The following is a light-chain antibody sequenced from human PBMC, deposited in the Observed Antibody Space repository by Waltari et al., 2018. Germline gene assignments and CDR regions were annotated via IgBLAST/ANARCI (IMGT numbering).Light chain of an antibody. J-gene: IGLJ3*02. Sequence: QSVLTQHPSASGTPGPRVTISCSGSSSTIGRNYVYWHHHLPGTAPKLLLYRNDQRPSGVPDRFSGSKSGTSASLAISELRSEDEADYYCVAWDDSLSATVFGGGTKLTVL. V-gene: IGLV1-47*01. CDR3: VAWDDSLSATV. CDR2: RND. CDR1: SSTIGRNY.